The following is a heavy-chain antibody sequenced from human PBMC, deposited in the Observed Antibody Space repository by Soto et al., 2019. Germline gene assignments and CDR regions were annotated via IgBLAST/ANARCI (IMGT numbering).Heavy chain of an antibody. Sequence: GESLRISCKGSGYSFTSYWISWVRQMPGKGLEWMGRIDPSDSYTNYSPSFQGHVTISADKSISTAYLQWSSLKASDTAMYYCARGSKSGGATTINCYYGMDVWGQGTTVAVSS. CDR3: ARGSKSGGATTINCYYGMDV. V-gene: IGHV5-10-1*01. CDR1: GYSFTSYW. D-gene: IGHD1-26*01. CDR2: IDPSDSYT. J-gene: IGHJ6*02.